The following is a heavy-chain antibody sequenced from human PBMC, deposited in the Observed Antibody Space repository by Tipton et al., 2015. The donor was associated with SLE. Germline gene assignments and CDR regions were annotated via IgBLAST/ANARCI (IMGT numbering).Heavy chain of an antibody. CDR2: IFYSGST. CDR1: GDSISSFF. CDR3: ARDYGDYVDY. J-gene: IGHJ4*02. V-gene: IGHV4-59*01. D-gene: IGHD4-17*01. Sequence: TLSLTCSVSGDSISSFFWNWIRQPPGKGLEWIGYIFYSGSTNYSPSLRSRVTISVDTSKNQFSLKLTSVTAADTAVYYCARDYGDYVDYCGQGTLVTVSS.